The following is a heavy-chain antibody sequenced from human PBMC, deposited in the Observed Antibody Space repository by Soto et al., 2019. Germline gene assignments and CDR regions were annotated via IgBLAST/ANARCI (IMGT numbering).Heavy chain of an antibody. Sequence: SETLSLTCTVSGGSISSGDYYWNWIRQPPGKDLEWIGYIYYSGTAYYNPSLQSRITMSVDTSKNQFSLQLTSVTAADTAVYYCARALKEYYYDSYPYYYFDSCGQGTLVTVSS. J-gene: IGHJ4*02. V-gene: IGHV4-30-4*01. D-gene: IGHD3-22*01. CDR2: IYYSGTA. CDR1: GGSISSGDYY. CDR3: ARALKEYYYDSYPYYYFDS.